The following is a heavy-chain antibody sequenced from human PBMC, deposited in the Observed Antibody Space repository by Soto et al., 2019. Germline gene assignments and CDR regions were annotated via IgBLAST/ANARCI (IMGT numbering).Heavy chain of an antibody. V-gene: IGHV4-30-4*02. Sequence: SETLSLTCTVSGGSISSGDYYWSWIRQPPGKGLEWIGYIYYSGSTNYNPSLQSRVTISVDKSKNQFSLKLSSVTAADTAVYYCARSNGDYGDYWGQGTLVTVSS. CDR1: GGSISSGDYY. J-gene: IGHJ4*02. CDR3: ARSNGDYGDY. CDR2: IYYSGST. D-gene: IGHD4-17*01.